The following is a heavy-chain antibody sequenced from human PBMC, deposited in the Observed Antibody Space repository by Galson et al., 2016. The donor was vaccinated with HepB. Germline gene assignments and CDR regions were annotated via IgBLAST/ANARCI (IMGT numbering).Heavy chain of an antibody. CDR1: GYSISSGSF. J-gene: IGHJ4*02. CDR2: LFHSGTT. D-gene: IGHD1-1*01. Sequence: SETLSLTCTVSGYSISSGSFWGWIRQPPGKGLEWIGSLFHSGTTYYNPSLKRRVTMSVDTSKNQFSLKLPSVTAADAARYYCAGSPLPGTQVDSWGPGTLITVSS. CDR3: AGSPLPGTQVDS. V-gene: IGHV4-38-2*02.